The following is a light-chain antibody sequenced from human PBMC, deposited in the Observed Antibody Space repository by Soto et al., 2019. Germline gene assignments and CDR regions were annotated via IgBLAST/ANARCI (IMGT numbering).Light chain of an antibody. CDR2: EVS. V-gene: IGLV2-18*02. Sequence: QSALTQPPSVSGSPGQSVTISCTGTSSDVGSYNRVSWYQQPPGTAPKLMIYEVSNRPSGVTDRFSGSKSVNTAALTISGLQVEDEADYFGSSYTSSSILFGTGTKLTVL. J-gene: IGLJ1*01. CDR3: SSYTSSSIL. CDR1: SSDVGSYNR.